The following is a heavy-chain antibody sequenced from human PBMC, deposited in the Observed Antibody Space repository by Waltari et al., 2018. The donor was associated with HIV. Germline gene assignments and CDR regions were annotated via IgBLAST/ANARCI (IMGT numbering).Heavy chain of an antibody. CDR2: IYTSGST. J-gene: IGHJ6*02. D-gene: IGHD5-12*01. Sequence: QVQLQEAGPGLVKPSQTLSLTCTVSGGSISSGSYHWSWVREPAGKGLEWIGRIYTSGSTNYNPSLKSRVTISVDTSKNQFSLKLSSVTAADTAVYYCARDEATPYYYYGMDVWGQGTTVTVSS. CDR3: ARDEATPYYYYGMDV. V-gene: IGHV4-61*02. CDR1: GGSISSGSYH.